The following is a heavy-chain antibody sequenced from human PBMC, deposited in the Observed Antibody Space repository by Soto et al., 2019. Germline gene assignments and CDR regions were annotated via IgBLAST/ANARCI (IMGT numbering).Heavy chain of an antibody. J-gene: IGHJ6*02. V-gene: IGHV3-48*03. Sequence: PGGSLRLSCAASGFTFSSYEMNWVRQAPGKGLEWVSYISSSGSTIYYADSVKGRFTISRDNAKNSLYLQMNSLRAEDTAVYYCARGGPLLLWFGELGMDVWGQGTTVTVSS. CDR3: ARGGPLLLWFGELGMDV. CDR2: ISSSGSTI. D-gene: IGHD3-10*01. CDR1: GFTFSSYE.